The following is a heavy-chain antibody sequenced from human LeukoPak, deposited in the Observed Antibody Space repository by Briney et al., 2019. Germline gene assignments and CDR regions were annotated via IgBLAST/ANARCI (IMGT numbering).Heavy chain of an antibody. CDR2: ISGSGGST. CDR3: AKAGVEYQLLYFDH. Sequence: GGSLRLSCAASGFTFSSYAMSWVRRAPGKGLEWVSAISGSGGSTYYADSVKGRFTIYRDNSKNTLYLQMNSLRAEDTAVYYCAKAGVEYQLLYFDHWGQGTLVTVSS. CDR1: GFTFSSYA. J-gene: IGHJ4*02. D-gene: IGHD2-2*01. V-gene: IGHV3-23*01.